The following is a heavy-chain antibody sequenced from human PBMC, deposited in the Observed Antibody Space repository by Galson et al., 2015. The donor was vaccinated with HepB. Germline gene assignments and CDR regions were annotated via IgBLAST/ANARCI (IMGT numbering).Heavy chain of an antibody. CDR1: GFTFSSYW. D-gene: IGHD3-3*01. J-gene: IGHJ4*02. Sequence: SLRLSCAASGFTFSSYWMHWVRQAPGKGLVWVSRINDDGSSTSYADSAEGRFSISRDNANKMLYLHMNSLRVEDTATYFCAREGVSDFWSGFLDSWGQGIPVIVSS. CDR2: INDDGSST. V-gene: IGHV3-74*01. CDR3: AREGVSDFWSGFLDS.